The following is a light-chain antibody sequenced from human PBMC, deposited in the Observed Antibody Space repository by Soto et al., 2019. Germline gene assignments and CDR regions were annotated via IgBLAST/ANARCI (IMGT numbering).Light chain of an antibody. V-gene: IGLV1-44*01. CDR2: TDN. CDR3: AAWDDSLNGVL. J-gene: IGLJ2*01. Sequence: QAVLTQPPSASGTPGQRVTISCSGSFSNIGSNTVNWYQHLPGTAPRLLIYTDNQRPSGVPDRFSGSKSGTSASLAISGLQSEDEADYFCAAWDDSLNGVLFGGGTTLTVL. CDR1: FSNIGSNT.